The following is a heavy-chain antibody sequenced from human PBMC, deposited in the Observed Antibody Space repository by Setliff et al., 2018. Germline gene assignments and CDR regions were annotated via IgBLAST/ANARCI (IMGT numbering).Heavy chain of an antibody. V-gene: IGHV1-18*01. CDR1: GYTFTSYG. D-gene: IGHD1-26*01. Sequence: GASVKVSCKASGYTFTSYGISWVRQAPGQKLEYLGWIGGYNGNTNYAQKLQGRVTMTIDTFTSTVYMELRNLRSDDTAVYYCARDYRGELHYWGQGTLVTVSS. CDR3: ARDYRGELHY. CDR2: IGGYNGNT. J-gene: IGHJ4*02.